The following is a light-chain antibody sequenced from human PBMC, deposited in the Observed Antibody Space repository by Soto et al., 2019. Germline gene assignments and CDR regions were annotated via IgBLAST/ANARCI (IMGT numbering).Light chain of an antibody. J-gene: IGLJ1*01. CDR1: GSDGGGYNY. CDR3: SSYTSSSTLV. CDR2: DVS. Sequence: QSVVTQPASVSGSPGQSITISCTGTGSDGGGYNYVSWYQQHPGKAPKLMIYDVSNQPSGVSNRFSGSKSGNTASLTISGLQVEDEADYYSSSYTSSSTLVFGTGTKVTVL. V-gene: IGLV2-14*01.